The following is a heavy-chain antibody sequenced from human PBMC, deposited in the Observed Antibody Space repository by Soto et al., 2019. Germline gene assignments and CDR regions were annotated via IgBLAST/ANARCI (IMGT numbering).Heavy chain of an antibody. J-gene: IGHJ4*02. Sequence: PGGSLRLSCAASGFTFSTYTMSWVRQAPGEGLEWVSGIIQSGETFYADSVKGRFTISRDNSKNTLYLQVNSLRAEDTAVYYCAKDMPGNNWNYDYWGRGTLVTVSS. V-gene: IGHV3-23*01. CDR2: IIQSGET. CDR1: GFTFSTYT. D-gene: IGHD1-20*01. CDR3: AKDMPGNNWNYDY.